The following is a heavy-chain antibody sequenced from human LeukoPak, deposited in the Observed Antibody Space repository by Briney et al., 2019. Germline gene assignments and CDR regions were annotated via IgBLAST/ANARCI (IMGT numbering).Heavy chain of an antibody. CDR3: ARMGYYDSSGYSHLSDAFDI. J-gene: IGHJ3*02. Sequence: PGGSLRLSCAASGFTFSSYWMSWVRQAPGKGLEWVANIKQDGSEKYYVDSVKGRFTISRDNAKNSLYLQMNSLRAEDTAVYYCARMGYYDSSGYSHLSDAFDIWGQGTMVTVSS. CDR2: IKQDGSEK. V-gene: IGHV3-7*01. CDR1: GFTFSSYW. D-gene: IGHD3-22*01.